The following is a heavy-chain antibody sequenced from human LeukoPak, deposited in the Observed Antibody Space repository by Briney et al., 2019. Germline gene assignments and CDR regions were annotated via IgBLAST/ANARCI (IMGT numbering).Heavy chain of an antibody. Sequence: PSETLSLTCTVSGGSISSYYWSWIRQPPGKGLEWIGYIYYSGSTNYNPSLKSRVTISVDTSKNQFSLKLSSVTAADTAVYYCARRGSYYYGSGSDRGMDVWGQGTTVTVSS. CDR1: GGSISSYY. CDR3: ARRGSYYYGSGSDRGMDV. V-gene: IGHV4-59*08. D-gene: IGHD3-10*01. J-gene: IGHJ6*02. CDR2: IYYSGST.